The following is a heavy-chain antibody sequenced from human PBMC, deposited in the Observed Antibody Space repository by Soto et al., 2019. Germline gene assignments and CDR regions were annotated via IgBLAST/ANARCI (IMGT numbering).Heavy chain of an antibody. CDR2: MSYDGSKK. D-gene: IGHD6-13*01. Sequence: QVQLVESGGGVVQPGRSLRLSCAASGFPFSTYAIHWVRQAPGKGLEWVAVMSYDGSKKYYADSVRGRFTISRDNSKNMLYLQMTSVRLEYTAVYYCARGHTSSWSYFDFRGQGTLVTVSS. J-gene: IGHJ4*02. CDR1: GFPFSTYA. V-gene: IGHV3-30-3*01. CDR3: ARGHTSSWSYFDF.